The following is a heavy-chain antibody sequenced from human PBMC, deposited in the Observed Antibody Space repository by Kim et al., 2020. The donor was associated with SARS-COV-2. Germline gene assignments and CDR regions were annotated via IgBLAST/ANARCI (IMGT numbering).Heavy chain of an antibody. Sequence: GGSLRLSCAASGFTFSSYGMHWVRQAPGKGLEWVAVIWYDGSNKYYADSVKGRFTISRDNSKNTLYLQMNSLRAEDTAVYYCARDLDTHGDYYYYYGMDVWGQGTTVTVSS. D-gene: IGHD4-17*01. CDR2: IWYDGSNK. J-gene: IGHJ6*02. V-gene: IGHV3-33*01. CDR3: ARDLDTHGDYYYYYGMDV. CDR1: GFTFSSYG.